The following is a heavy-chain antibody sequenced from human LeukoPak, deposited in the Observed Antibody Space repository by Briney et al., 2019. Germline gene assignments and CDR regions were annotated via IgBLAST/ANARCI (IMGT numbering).Heavy chain of an antibody. D-gene: IGHD3-22*01. V-gene: IGHV3-74*01. CDR2: INSDGSAT. Sequence: GGSLRLSCAASVFTFNNYWMHWVRQAPGKGLVWVSRINSDGSATSYADSVKGRFTISRDNAKNTLYLQMNTLRAEDTAVYFCARDLVGDYCDSSCYYYANWGQGTLVTVSS. CDR3: ARDLVGDYCDSSCYYYAN. CDR1: VFTFNNYW. J-gene: IGHJ4*02.